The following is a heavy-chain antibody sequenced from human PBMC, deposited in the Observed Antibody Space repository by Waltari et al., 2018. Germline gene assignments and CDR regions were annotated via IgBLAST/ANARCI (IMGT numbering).Heavy chain of an antibody. J-gene: IGHJ4*02. D-gene: IGHD3-10*01. CDR2: IYYSGST. Sequence: QVQLQESGPGLVKPSETLSLTCPASGGSISSYTWSWIRQPPGKGLEWIGYIYYSGSTNYNPSLKSRVTISVDTSKNQFSLKLSSVTAADTAVYYCARSFGRKAYGYFDYWGQGTLVTVSS. CDR3: ARSFGRKAYGYFDY. CDR1: GGSISSYT. V-gene: IGHV4-59*01.